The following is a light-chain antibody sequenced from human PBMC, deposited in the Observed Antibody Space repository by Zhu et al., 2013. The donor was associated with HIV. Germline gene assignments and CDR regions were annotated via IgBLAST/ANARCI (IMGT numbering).Light chain of an antibody. V-gene: IGLV2-23*02. CDR3: SSYGGSSNFEV. Sequence: QSALTQPASVSGSPGQSITISCTGTSSDVGGYNYVSWYQQHPGKAPKLIIYDVTKRPSGVSNRFSGSKSVNTASLTISALQAEDEADYYCSSYGGSSNFEVFGTGTKVTVL. CDR2: DVT. CDR1: SSDVGGYNY. J-gene: IGLJ1*01.